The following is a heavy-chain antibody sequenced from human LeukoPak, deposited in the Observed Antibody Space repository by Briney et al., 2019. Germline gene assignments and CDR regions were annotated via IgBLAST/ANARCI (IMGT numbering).Heavy chain of an antibody. Sequence: PSETLSLTCTVSGASISSSSYYWGWIRQPPGKGLEWIGSIYYTGSTYYNPSLKSRLTISIDTSKKQFSLKLTSVTAADTAVYYCARESRFGELWDYWGQGTLVTVSS. V-gene: IGHV4-39*07. CDR1: GASISSSSYY. CDR2: IYYTGST. J-gene: IGHJ4*02. D-gene: IGHD3-10*01. CDR3: ARESRFGELWDY.